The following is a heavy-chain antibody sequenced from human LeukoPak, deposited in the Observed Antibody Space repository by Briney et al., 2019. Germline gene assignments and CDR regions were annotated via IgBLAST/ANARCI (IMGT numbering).Heavy chain of an antibody. CDR3: ARGDDYGDYWGLY. J-gene: IGHJ4*02. V-gene: IGHV1-18*01. CDR2: ISTYNGNT. Sequence: ASVKVSCKASGYTFTSYGISWVRQAPGQGLEWMGWISTYNGNTTYAQKLQGRVTMTTDTSTSTAYMELRSLISDDAAVYYCARGDDYGDYWGLYWGQGTLVTVSS. CDR1: GYTFTSYG. D-gene: IGHD4-17*01.